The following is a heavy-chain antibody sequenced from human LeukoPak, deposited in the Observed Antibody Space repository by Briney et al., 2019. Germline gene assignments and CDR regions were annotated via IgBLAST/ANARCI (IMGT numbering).Heavy chain of an antibody. CDR2: INGSGGST. J-gene: IGHJ3*02. CDR3: AKGGLGYYDGMRDAFDI. Sequence: GGSLRLSCAASGFTFSSYAMSWVRQAPGKGLEWVSAINGSGGSTCYADSVKGRFTISRDNSKNTLYLQMNSLRAEDTAVYYCAKGGLGYYDGMRDAFDIWGQGTMVTVSS. V-gene: IGHV3-23*01. CDR1: GFTFSSYA. D-gene: IGHD3-22*01.